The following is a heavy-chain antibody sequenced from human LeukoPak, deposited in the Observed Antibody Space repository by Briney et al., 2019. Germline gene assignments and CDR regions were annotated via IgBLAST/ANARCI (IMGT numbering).Heavy chain of an antibody. D-gene: IGHD2-2*01. CDR1: GFNFSDYY. J-gene: IGHJ4*02. CDR2: ISSSGSTI. V-gene: IGHV3-11*01. CDR3: ARDSRYCSSTSCYSLDY. Sequence: GGSLRLSCAASGFNFSDYYMSWIRQAPGKGLEWVSYISSSGSTIYYADSVKGRFTISRDNAKNSLYLQMNSLRAEDTAVYYCARDSRYCSSTSCYSLDYWGQGTLVTVSS.